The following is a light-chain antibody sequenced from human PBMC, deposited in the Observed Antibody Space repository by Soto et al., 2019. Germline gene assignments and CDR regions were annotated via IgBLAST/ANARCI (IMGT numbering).Light chain of an antibody. J-gene: IGKJ2*01. CDR2: GAS. CDR3: QQYNNWPMYT. V-gene: IGKV3-20*01. CDR1: QSVSSSY. Sequence: EIVLTQSPGTLSSSPGERATLSCRASQSVSSSYLAWYQQKPGQAPRLLIYGASSRATGIPDRFSGSGSGTDFTLTISRLEPEDFAVYYCQQYNNWPMYTFGQGTKLEIK.